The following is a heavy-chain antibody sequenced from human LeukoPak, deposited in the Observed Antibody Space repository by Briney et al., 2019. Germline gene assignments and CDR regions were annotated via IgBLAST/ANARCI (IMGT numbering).Heavy chain of an antibody. CDR1: GVSVSNDY. D-gene: IGHD6-19*01. V-gene: IGHV3-53*01. Sequence: GGSLRLSCAASGVSVSNDYISWVRQAPGKGLEWVSVIYSGGNTYYADSVKGRFTISRDNSKNTLYLQMNSLRAEDTAVYYCAKDPPSSGWPNSFDYWGQGTLVTVSS. CDR2: IYSGGNT. J-gene: IGHJ4*02. CDR3: AKDPPSSGWPNSFDY.